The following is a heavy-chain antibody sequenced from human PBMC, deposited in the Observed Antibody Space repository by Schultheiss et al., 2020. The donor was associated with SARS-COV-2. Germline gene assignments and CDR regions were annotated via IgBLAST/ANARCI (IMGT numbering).Heavy chain of an antibody. Sequence: SETLSLTCTVSGGSISSGYYCGWFRQPPGKGLEWIGYIYHSGSTYYNPSLKSRVTISVDRSKNQFSLKLSSVTAADTAVYYCSRGRGSYYFGYFDYWGKGTLVTVSS. CDR2: IYHSGST. V-gene: IGHV4-38-2*02. D-gene: IGHD1-26*01. CDR1: GGSISSGYY. CDR3: SRGRGSYYFGYFDY. J-gene: IGHJ4*01.